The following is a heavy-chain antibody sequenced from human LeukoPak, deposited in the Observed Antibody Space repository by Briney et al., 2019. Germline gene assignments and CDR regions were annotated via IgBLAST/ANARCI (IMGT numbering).Heavy chain of an antibody. V-gene: IGHV4-39*07. D-gene: IGHD5-18*01. CDR2: VYNTGST. CDR3: ARVLRRYSYGPTFNWFDP. CDR1: GGSMSSENEY. J-gene: IGHJ5*02. Sequence: PSETLSLTCSVSGGSMSSENEYWGWIRQTPGKGLEWIGSVYNTGSTDYNPSLKRRFSISVDTSKNQFSLKLSSVTAADTAVYYCARVLRRYSYGPTFNWFDPWGQGTLVTVSS.